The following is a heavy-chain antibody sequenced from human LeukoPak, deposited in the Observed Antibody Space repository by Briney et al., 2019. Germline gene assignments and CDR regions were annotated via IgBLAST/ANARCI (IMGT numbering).Heavy chain of an antibody. CDR3: PRYRHYYDSSAQRSYGMDV. CDR1: GGSISSYY. D-gene: IGHD3-22*01. CDR2: IYYSGST. J-gene: IGHJ6*02. V-gene: IGHV4-59*08. Sequence: PSETLSLTCTVSGGSISSYYWSWIRQPPGKGLEWIGYIYYSGSTNYNPSLKSRVTISVDTSKNQFSLKLSSVTAADTAVYYCPRYRHYYDSSAQRSYGMDVWGQGTTVTVSS.